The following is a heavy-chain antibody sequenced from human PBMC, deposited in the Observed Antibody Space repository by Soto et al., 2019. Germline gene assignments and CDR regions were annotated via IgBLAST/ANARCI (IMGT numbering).Heavy chain of an antibody. J-gene: IGHJ4*02. D-gene: IGHD3-10*01. CDR2: ISGSGGST. V-gene: IGHV3-23*01. CDR3: AKSFDYYGSGSYPYYFDY. CDR1: GFTFSSYA. Sequence: EVQLLESGGGLVQPGGSLRLSCAASGFTFSSYAMSWVRQAPGKGLEWVSAISGSGGSTYYAESVKGRFTISRDNSKNTLYLQMNSLRAEDTAVYYCAKSFDYYGSGSYPYYFDYWGQGTLVTVSS.